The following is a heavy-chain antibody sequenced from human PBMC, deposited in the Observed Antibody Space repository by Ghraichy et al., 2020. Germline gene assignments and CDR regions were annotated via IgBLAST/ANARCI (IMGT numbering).Heavy chain of an antibody. J-gene: IGHJ3*02. D-gene: IGHD2-15*01. CDR3: AKDKFTVAVGDAFDS. CDR1: ALACTPVA. CDR2: IRGSGDNT. V-gene: IGHV3-23*01. Sequence: GGSLRLSEVGSALACTPVAIQWVRLPPCEGKKKVSVIRGSGDNTYYADSVKGRFTISRDNSKNPLYLQMNSLRAEDTAVYYGAKDKFTVAVGDAFDSWGQGNIVFVSS.